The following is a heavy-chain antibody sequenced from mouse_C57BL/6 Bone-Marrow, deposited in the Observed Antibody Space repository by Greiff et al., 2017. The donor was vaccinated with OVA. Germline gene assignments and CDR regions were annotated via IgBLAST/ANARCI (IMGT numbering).Heavy chain of an antibody. CDR1: GFTFSDYG. V-gene: IGHV5-17*01. CDR2: ISSGSSTI. CDR3: ASKGYWYFDV. J-gene: IGHJ1*03. Sequence: EVQRVESGGGLVKPGGSLKLSCAASGFTFSDYGMHWVRQAPEKGLEWVAYISSGSSTIYYADTVKGRFTISRDNAKNTLFLQMTSLRSEDTAMYYCASKGYWYFDVWGTGTTVTVSS.